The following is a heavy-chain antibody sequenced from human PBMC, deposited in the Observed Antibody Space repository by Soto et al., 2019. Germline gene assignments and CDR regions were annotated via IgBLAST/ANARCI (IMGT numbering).Heavy chain of an antibody. CDR2: IIPIFGTA. CDR1: GGTFSSYA. CDR3: ARGRYYDSSRILYDAFDI. V-gene: IGHV1-69*01. D-gene: IGHD3-22*01. Sequence: QVQLVQSGAEVKKPGSSVKVSCKASGGTFSSYAISWVRQAPGQGLEWMGGIIPIFGTANYAQKFQGRVTITADESTSTDYMELSSLRSEDTAVYYCARGRYYDSSRILYDAFDIWGQGTMVTVSS. J-gene: IGHJ3*02.